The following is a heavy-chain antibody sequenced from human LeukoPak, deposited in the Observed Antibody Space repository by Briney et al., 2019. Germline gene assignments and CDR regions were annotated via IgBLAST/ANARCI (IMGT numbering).Heavy chain of an antibody. CDR1: GGSISSGGYS. D-gene: IGHD4-23*01. V-gene: IGHV4-30-2*01. CDR2: IYHSGST. Sequence: SETLSLTCAVSGGSISSGGYSWSWIRQPPGKGLEWIGYIYHSGSTYYNPSLKSRVTISVDRSKNQFSLKLSSVTAADTAVYYCARVRNYGGNFYFDYWGQGTLVTVSS. J-gene: IGHJ4*02. CDR3: ARVRNYGGNFYFDY.